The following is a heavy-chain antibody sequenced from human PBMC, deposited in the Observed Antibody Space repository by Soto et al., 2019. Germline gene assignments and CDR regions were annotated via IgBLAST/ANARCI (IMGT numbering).Heavy chain of an antibody. CDR1: GFTLSTFG. CDR3: ARDKKPYYFDH. V-gene: IGHV3-33*01. J-gene: IGHJ4*02. Sequence: GGSLRLSCAASGFTLSTFGMHWVRQAPGKGLEWVAVLYYYGSNKYYADSVKGRFTISRDTSKNTLYLQINSLRAEDTAVYYCARDKKPYYFDHWGQGSLVTVSS. CDR2: LYYYGSNK.